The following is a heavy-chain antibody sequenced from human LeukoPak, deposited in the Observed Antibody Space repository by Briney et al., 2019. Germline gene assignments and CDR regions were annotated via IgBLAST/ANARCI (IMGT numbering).Heavy chain of an antibody. D-gene: IGHD5-18*01. J-gene: IGHJ4*02. V-gene: IGHV4-38-2*01. Sequence: PSETLSLTCAVSGYSISSSYYWGWIRQPPGKGLEWIGSIYHSGSTYYNPSLKSRVTISVDTSKNQLSLKLSSVTAADTAVYYCARHGHPGYSYGISEYYFDYWGQGTLVTVSS. CDR2: IYHSGST. CDR3: ARHGHPGYSYGISEYYFDY. CDR1: GYSISSSYY.